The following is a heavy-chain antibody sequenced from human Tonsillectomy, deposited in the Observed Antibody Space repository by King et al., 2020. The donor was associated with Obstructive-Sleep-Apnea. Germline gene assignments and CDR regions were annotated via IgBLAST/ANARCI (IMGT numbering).Heavy chain of an antibody. CDR3: ARRHCSSTSCLKKNGNPWFDP. Sequence: VQLVESGGGVVQPGRSLRLSCAASGFTFSSYAMHWVRQAPGKGLEWVAVISYDGSNKYYADSVKGRFTISRDNSKNTRYLQMNSLRAEDTAVYYCARRHCSSTSCLKKNGNPWFDPWGQGTLVTVSS. CDR1: GFTFSSYA. D-gene: IGHD2-2*01. J-gene: IGHJ5*02. V-gene: IGHV3-30-3*01. CDR2: ISYDGSNK.